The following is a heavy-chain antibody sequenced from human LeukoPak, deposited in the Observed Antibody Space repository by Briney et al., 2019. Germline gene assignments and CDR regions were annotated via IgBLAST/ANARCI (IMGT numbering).Heavy chain of an antibody. J-gene: IGHJ5*02. CDR1: GCTFTSYD. CDR3: ARAGGYYDILTGYKRGYNWFDP. Sequence: ASVKVSCKASGCTFTSYDINWVRQATGQGLEWMGWMNPNSGNTGYAQKFQGRVTITRNTSISTAYMELSSLRSEDTAVYYCARAGGYYDILTGYKRGYNWFDPWGQGTLVTVSS. V-gene: IGHV1-8*03. CDR2: MNPNSGNT. D-gene: IGHD3-9*01.